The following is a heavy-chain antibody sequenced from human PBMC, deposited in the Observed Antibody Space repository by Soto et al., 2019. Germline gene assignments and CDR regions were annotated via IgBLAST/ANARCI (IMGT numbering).Heavy chain of an antibody. CDR1: GFIFRSYG. V-gene: IGHV3-30*18. Sequence: QVQLVESGGGVVQPGRSLRLSCAASGFIFRSYGMHWVRQAPGKGLEWVAAIAYDGADTYYLDSVKGRFTISRDNSKDTLHLQMYSLRVEDTAVYYCAKGGGYCSIGSCRTDYWGQGTLVTDSS. CDR2: IAYDGADT. CDR3: AKGGGYCSIGSCRTDY. D-gene: IGHD2-15*01. J-gene: IGHJ4*02.